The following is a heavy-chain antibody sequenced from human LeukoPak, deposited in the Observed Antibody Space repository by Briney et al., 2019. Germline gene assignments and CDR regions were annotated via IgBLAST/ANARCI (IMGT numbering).Heavy chain of an antibody. CDR1: GFTFSSYA. J-gene: IGHJ4*02. CDR2: ISGSGGST. D-gene: IGHD4-11*01. V-gene: IGHV3-23*01. CDR3: AKDSSNYRSLDY. Sequence: PGGSLRLSCAASGFTFSSYAMSWVRQAPGKGLEWVSAISGSGGSTYYADFVKGRFTISRDNSKNTLYLQMNSLRAEDTAVYYCAKDSSNYRSLDYWGQGTLVTVSS.